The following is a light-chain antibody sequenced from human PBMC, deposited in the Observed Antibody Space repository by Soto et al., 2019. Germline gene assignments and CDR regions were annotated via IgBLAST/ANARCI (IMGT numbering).Light chain of an antibody. CDR2: DAS. CDR1: QSVSSY. V-gene: IGKV3-11*01. J-gene: IGKJ1*01. Sequence: EIVLTQSPATLSLSPGEIATLSFMASQSVSSYLAWYQQKFGQAPRLLIYDASNRATGIPARFSGSGSATDFTLTISSLEPEDFAIYYCQQRYNWPLTFGQGTKVDIK. CDR3: QQRYNWPLT.